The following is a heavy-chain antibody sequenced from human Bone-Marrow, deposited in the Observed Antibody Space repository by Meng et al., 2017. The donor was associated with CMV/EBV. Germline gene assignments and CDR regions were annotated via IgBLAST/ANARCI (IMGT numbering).Heavy chain of an antibody. J-gene: IGHJ4*02. D-gene: IGHD2-2*01. CDR1: GGSISSGDYY. CDR3: AREGPAAAIGAYYFDY. Sequence: QVQLQESGPGLVQPSQTLSLTCTVSGGSISSGDYYWSWIRQPPGKGLEWIGYIYYSGSTYYNPSLKSRVTISVDTSKNQFSLKLSSVTAADTAVYYCAREGPAAAIGAYYFDYWGQGTLVTVSS. V-gene: IGHV4-30-4*08. CDR2: IYYSGST.